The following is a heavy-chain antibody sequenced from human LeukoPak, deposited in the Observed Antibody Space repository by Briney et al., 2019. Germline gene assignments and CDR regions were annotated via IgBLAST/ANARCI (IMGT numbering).Heavy chain of an antibody. CDR2: IYHNGST. J-gene: IGHJ4*02. V-gene: IGHV4-30-2*01. CDR1: GGSISSGGYS. Sequence: PSETLSLTCAVSGGSISSGGYSWSWIRQPPGKGLEWIGYIYHNGSTYYNPSLKSRVTISVDRSKNQFSLKLSSVTAADTAVYYCASSTMIVVAFDYWGQGTLVTVSS. D-gene: IGHD3-22*01. CDR3: ASSTMIVVAFDY.